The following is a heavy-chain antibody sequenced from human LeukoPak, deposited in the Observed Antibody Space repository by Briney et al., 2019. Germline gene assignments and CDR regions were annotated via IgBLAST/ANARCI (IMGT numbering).Heavy chain of an antibody. Sequence: ASVKVSCKASGYIFTGYYLHWVRQAPGQGLEWMGWINLNSGGTNYAQKFQGRVTMTRDTSISTAYMELSRLRSDDTAVYYCAKAHGTSYYDSSGRNWFDPWGQVTLVTVSS. D-gene: IGHD3-22*01. CDR1: GYIFTGYY. CDR3: AKAHGTSYYDSSGRNWFDP. J-gene: IGHJ5*02. V-gene: IGHV1-2*02. CDR2: INLNSGGT.